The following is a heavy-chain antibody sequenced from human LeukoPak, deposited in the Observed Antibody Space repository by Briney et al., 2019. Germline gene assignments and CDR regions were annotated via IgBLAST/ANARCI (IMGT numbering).Heavy chain of an antibody. D-gene: IGHD5-12*01. V-gene: IGHV4-59*01. J-gene: IGHJ4*02. CDR3: ARDLGGGYVSPYFDY. Sequence: PSETLSLTCTVSGGSISSYYWSWIRQPPGKGLEWIGYIYYSGSTNYNPSLKSRVTISVDTSKNQFSLKLSSVTAADTAVYYCARDLGGGYVSPYFDYWGQGTLVTVSS. CDR1: GGSISSYY. CDR2: IYYSGST.